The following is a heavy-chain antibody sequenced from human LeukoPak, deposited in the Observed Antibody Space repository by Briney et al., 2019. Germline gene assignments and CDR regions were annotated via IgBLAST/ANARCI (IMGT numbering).Heavy chain of an antibody. CDR1: GGTFNSYA. CDR3: ARDYYDSREFDY. J-gene: IGHJ4*02. D-gene: IGHD3-22*01. CDR2: IIPIFGTA. V-gene: IGHV1-69*01. Sequence: SVNVSYKASGGTFNSYAISWVRQAPGQGLEWMGGIIPIFGTANYAQKFQGRVTITADESTSTAYMELSSLRSEDTAVYYCARDYYDSREFDYWDQGTLVSVSS.